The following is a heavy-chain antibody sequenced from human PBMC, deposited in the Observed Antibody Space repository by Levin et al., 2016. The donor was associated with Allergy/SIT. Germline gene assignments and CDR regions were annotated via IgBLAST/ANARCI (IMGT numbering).Heavy chain of an antibody. CDR2: ISSSSSYI. CDR3: ARGHKAAGFDY. V-gene: IGHV3-21*01. Sequence: GGSLRLSCAASGFTFSSYSMNWVRQAPGKGLEWVSSISSSSSYIYYADSVKGRFTISRDNAKNSLYLQMNSLRAEDTAVYYCARGHKAAGFDYWGQGNPGHRLL. CDR1: GFTFSSYS. D-gene: IGHD6-13*01. J-gene: IGHJ4*02.